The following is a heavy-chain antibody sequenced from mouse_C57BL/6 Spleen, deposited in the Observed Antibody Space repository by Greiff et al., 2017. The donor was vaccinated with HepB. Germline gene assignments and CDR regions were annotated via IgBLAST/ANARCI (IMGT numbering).Heavy chain of an antibody. CDR3: ARWGTAWFAY. V-gene: IGHV1-64*01. CDR2: IHPNSGST. D-gene: IGHD3-3*01. CDR1: GYTFTSYW. J-gene: IGHJ3*01. Sequence: QVQLQQPGAELVKPGASVKLSCKASGYTFTSYWMHWVKQRPGQGLEWIGMIHPNSGSTNYNEKFKSKATMTVDKSSSTAYMQLSSLTSEDSAVYYCARWGTAWFAYWGQGTLVTVSA.